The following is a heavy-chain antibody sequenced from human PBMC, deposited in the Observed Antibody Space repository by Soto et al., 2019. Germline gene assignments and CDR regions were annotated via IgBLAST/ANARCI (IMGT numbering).Heavy chain of an antibody. CDR2: IIPILGMS. V-gene: IGHV1-69*02. D-gene: IGHD3-10*01. Sequence: QVHLLQSGAEMKKPGSSVKVSCTAFGGTFTSYTFNWVRQAPGQRLEWMGRIIPILGMSSSAHNFQGRLTMIADKSTNTSYMVLSSLTSDDTAIYYCARSYGSGSRPFDYWGQGTLVTVS. CDR3: ARSYGSGSRPFDY. CDR1: GGTFTSYT. J-gene: IGHJ4*02.